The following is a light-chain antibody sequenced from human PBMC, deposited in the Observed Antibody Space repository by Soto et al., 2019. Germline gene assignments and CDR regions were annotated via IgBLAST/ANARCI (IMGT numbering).Light chain of an antibody. CDR2: EVS. J-gene: IGLJ1*01. CDR1: KSNVGSYNF. CDR3: CSDAGSSTYV. V-gene: IGLV2-23*02. Sequence: QSVLTQPASVSGSPGQSITISGPKPKSNVGSYNFASWYQQHPGKAPKVMIFEVSKRPSGVSDRFSGSKSGNTASLTISGLQAEDEADYYCCSDAGSSTYVFGTGTKLTVL.